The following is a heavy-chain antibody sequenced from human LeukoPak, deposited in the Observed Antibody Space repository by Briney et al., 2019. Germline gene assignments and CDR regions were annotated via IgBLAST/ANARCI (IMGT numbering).Heavy chain of an antibody. Sequence: SETLSLTCTVSGGSISSSSYYWGWIRQPPGKGLEWIGEIDHSGSTNYNPSLKSRVTISVDTSKNQFSLKLSSVTAADTAVYYCARGPSQRVYGSGRYYYYYYMDVWGKGTTVTVSS. CDR2: IDHSGST. D-gene: IGHD3-10*01. V-gene: IGHV4-39*07. CDR1: GGSISSSSYY. J-gene: IGHJ6*03. CDR3: ARGPSQRVYGSGRYYYYYYMDV.